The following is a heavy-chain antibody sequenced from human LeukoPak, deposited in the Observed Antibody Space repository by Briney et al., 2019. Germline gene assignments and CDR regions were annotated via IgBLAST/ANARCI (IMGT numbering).Heavy chain of an antibody. CDR3: ARDEGGSYDDY. V-gene: IGHV1-18*01. J-gene: IGHJ4*02. D-gene: IGHD1-26*01. Sequence: MAWISAYNGNTNYAQKLQGRVTMTTDTSTSTAYMELRSLRSDDTAVYYCARDEGGSYDDYWGQGTLVTVSS. CDR2: ISAYNGNT.